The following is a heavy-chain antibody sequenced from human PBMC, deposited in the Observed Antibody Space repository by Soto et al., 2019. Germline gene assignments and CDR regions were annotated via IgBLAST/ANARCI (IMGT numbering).Heavy chain of an antibody. CDR2: ISYDGSNK. V-gene: IGHV3-30*18. Sequence: QVQLVESGGGVVQPGRSLRLSCAASGFTFSNYGMHWVRQAPGKGLEWVAVISYDGSNKYYADSVKGRLTISRDNSKNTLHLEMNSLRVEDTAVYYCAQDRKDPWAEVRLPTDYWGQGTLVSVSS. CDR3: AQDRKDPWAEVRLPTDY. CDR1: GFTFSNYG. D-gene: IGHD1-1*01. J-gene: IGHJ4*02.